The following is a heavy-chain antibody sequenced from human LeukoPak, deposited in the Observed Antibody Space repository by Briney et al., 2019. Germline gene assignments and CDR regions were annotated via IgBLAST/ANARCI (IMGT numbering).Heavy chain of an antibody. CDR1: GFTFSSYW. J-gene: IGHJ4*02. Sequence: PGGSLRPSCAASGFTFSSYWMSWVRQAPGKGREGVANIKQDGSEKYYVDSVKGRFTISRDNAKNSLYLQMNSLRAEDTAVYYCARDSTGDWYFDYWGQGTLVTVSS. CDR2: IKQDGSEK. V-gene: IGHV3-7*01. D-gene: IGHD7-27*01. CDR3: ARDSTGDWYFDY.